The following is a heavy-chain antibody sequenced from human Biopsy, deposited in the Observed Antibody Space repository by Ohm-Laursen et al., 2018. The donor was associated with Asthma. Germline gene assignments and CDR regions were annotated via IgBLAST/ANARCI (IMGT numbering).Heavy chain of an antibody. CDR1: GGTFNTYV. V-gene: IGHV1-69*13. Sequence: SVKVSCKSLGGTFNTYVIGSVRQAPGQGLEWMGGINSVFGTTTYPQKFQGRVTITADDSTSTVYMELSSLRSEDTAVYYCARKAGSCISRTCYSLDFWGQGTLVTVSS. CDR3: ARKAGSCISRTCYSLDF. J-gene: IGHJ4*02. D-gene: IGHD2-2*01. CDR2: INSVFGTT.